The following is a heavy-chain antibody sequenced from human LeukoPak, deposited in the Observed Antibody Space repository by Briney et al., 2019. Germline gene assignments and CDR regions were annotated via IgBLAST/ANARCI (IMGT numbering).Heavy chain of an antibody. CDR3: AKDRRAGSYDY. J-gene: IGHJ4*02. CDR2: ISGSGGST. V-gene: IGHV3-23*01. CDR1: GFTFSRNG. Sequence: PGGSLRLSCAASGFTFSRNGMTWVRQAPGKGLEWVSAISGSGGSTYYADSVKGRFTISRDNSKNTLYLQMNSLRAEDTAVHYCAKDRRAGSYDYWGQGTLVTVSS. D-gene: IGHD3-10*01.